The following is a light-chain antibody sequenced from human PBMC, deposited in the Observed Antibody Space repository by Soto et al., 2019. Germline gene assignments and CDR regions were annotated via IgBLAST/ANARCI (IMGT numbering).Light chain of an antibody. V-gene: IGLV1-47*01. Sequence: QSLLTRPPSASGTPGQRVTISCSGSSSNVGSNYVYWYQQVPGTAPILLMHWDGQRPSGVPDRFSGSKSGTSASLAISGLRSEDEADYYCAAWDDSLSGVVFGGGTKLTVL. CDR3: AAWDDSLSGVV. CDR1: SSNVGSNY. CDR2: WDG. J-gene: IGLJ3*02.